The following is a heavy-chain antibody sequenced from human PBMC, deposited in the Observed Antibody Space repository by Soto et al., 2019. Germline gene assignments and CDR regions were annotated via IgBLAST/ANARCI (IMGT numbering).Heavy chain of an antibody. Sequence: ASVKVSCKASGGTFSSYAISWVRQAPGQGLEWMGWISAYNGNTNYAQKLQGRVTMTTDTSTSTAYMELRSLRSDDTAVYYCARVAAAGTRPYYYYGMDVWGQGTTVTVSS. CDR3: ARVAAAGTRPYYYYGMDV. CDR1: GGTFSSYA. CDR2: ISAYNGNT. V-gene: IGHV1-18*01. J-gene: IGHJ6*02. D-gene: IGHD6-13*01.